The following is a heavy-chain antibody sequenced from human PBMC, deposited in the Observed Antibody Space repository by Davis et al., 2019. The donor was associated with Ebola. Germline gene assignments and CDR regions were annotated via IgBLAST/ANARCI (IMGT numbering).Heavy chain of an antibody. CDR2: IYYSGST. V-gene: IGHV4-31*03. CDR3: ARDLRYDSSGYDYYFYMDV. CDR1: GGSISRRGSY. Sequence: LRLSDTVSGGSISRRGSYWTWIRQHPGKGVEWIGYIYYSGSTYYKPSLKSRVTISLDTSKNQFSLNLYSVTAADTAVYYCARDLRYDSSGYDYYFYMDVWGKGTTVTVSS. J-gene: IGHJ6*03. D-gene: IGHD3-22*01.